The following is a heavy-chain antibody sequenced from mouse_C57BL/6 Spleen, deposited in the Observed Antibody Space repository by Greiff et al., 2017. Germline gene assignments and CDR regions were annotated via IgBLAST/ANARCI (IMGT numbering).Heavy chain of an antibody. CDR2: IWSGGST. Sequence: VQGVESGPGLVQPSQSLSITCTVSGFSLTSYGVHWVRQSPGKGLEWLGVIWSGGSTDYNAAFISILSISKDNSKSQVFFKMNSLQTDDTAIYYCARLSSNWDVYAMDYCGQGTSVTVSS. CDR3: ARLSSNWDVYAMDY. V-gene: IGHV2-2*01. J-gene: IGHJ4*01. CDR1: GFSLTSYG. D-gene: IGHD4-1*02.